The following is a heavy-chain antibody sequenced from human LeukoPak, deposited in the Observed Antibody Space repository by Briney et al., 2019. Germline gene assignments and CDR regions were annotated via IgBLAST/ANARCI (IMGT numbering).Heavy chain of an antibody. D-gene: IGHD3-3*01. V-gene: IGHV4-31*03. CDR3: AREHDFRFDP. Sequence: SETLPLTCTVSGGSISSGGYYWSWIRQHPGKGLEWIGYIYYSGSTYYNPSLKSRVTISVDTSKNQFSLKLSSVTAADTAVYYCAREHDFRFDPWGQGTLVTVSS. CDR1: GGSISSGGYY. CDR2: IYYSGST. J-gene: IGHJ5*02.